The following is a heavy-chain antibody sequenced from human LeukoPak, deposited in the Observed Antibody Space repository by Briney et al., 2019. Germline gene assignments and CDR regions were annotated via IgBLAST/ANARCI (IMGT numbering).Heavy chain of an antibody. CDR3: ATLGALVVITHWYFDL. J-gene: IGHJ2*01. Sequence: GGSLRLSCAASGFTYSSYEMNWVRQAPGKGQEWVSYISSSGSTIYYADSVKGRFTISRDNAKNSLYLQMNSLRAEDTAVYYCATLGALVVITHWYFDLWGRGTLVTVSS. CDR2: ISSSGSTI. D-gene: IGHD3-22*01. V-gene: IGHV3-48*03. CDR1: GFTYSSYE.